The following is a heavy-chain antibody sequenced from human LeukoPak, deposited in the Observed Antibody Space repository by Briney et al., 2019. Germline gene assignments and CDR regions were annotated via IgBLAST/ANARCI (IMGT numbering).Heavy chain of an antibody. J-gene: IGHJ6*03. CDR3: ARVGREMATIAYYYYMDV. CDR1: GGTFSSYA. D-gene: IGHD5-24*01. Sequence: SVKVSCKASGGTFSSYAISWVRQAPGQGLEWMGGIIPIFGTANYAQKFRGRVTITTDESTSTAYMELSSLRSEDTAVYYCARVGREMATIAYYYYMDVWGKGTTVTVSS. CDR2: IIPIFGTA. V-gene: IGHV1-69*05.